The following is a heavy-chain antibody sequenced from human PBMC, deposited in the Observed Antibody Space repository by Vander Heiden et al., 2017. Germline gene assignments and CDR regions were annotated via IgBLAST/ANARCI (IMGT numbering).Heavy chain of an antibody. J-gene: IGHJ3*02. D-gene: IGHD6-19*01. CDR2: IIPIFGTA. CDR1: GGTFSSYA. CDR3: ASPGYSSGFGAFDI. Sequence: QVQLVQSGAEVKKPGSSVKVSCKASGGTFSSYAISWVRQAPGQGLEWMGGIIPIFGTANYEQKFQGRVTITADESTSTAYMELSSLRSEDTAVYYCASPGYSSGFGAFDIWGQGTMVTVSS. V-gene: IGHV1-69*01.